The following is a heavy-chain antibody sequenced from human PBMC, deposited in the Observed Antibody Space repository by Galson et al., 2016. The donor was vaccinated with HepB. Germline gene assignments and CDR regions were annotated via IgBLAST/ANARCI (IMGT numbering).Heavy chain of an antibody. CDR3: ASRVSLDY. V-gene: IGHV3-23*01. D-gene: IGHD6-13*01. Sequence: SLRLSCAASGITFSTYAMSWVRQAPGKGLEWVSGISGSGVGTFYADSVKGRFTISRDNSKNTLYLQMNSLKAEDTAVYYCASRVSLDYWGQGTLVTVSS. CDR1: GITFSTYA. J-gene: IGHJ4*02. CDR2: ISGSGVGT.